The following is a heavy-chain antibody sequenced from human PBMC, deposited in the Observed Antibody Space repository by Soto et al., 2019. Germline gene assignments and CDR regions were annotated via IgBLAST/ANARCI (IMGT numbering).Heavy chain of an antibody. CDR1: GLPFSSHA. V-gene: IGHV3-30-3*01. CDR3: VRVYVRQYDY. Sequence: GGSLRLSCLVSGLPFSSHAMDWVRQAPGKGLEWLSIISSAGTFTYNAESVRGRLTISRDNSKNTLYLQMNNLRVEDTAVYYCVRVYVRQYDYWGQGTVVTVSS. J-gene: IGHJ4*02. D-gene: IGHD3-16*01. CDR2: ISSAGTFT.